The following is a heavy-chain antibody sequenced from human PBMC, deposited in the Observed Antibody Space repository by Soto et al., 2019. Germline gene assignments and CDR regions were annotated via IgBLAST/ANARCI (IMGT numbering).Heavy chain of an antibody. CDR1: GFTFSSYA. CDR3: ARDRVDTAMGPFDY. CDR2: ISYDGSNK. Sequence: GGSLRLSCAASGFTFSSYAMHWVRQAPGKGLEWVAVISYDGSNKYYADSVKGRFTISRDNSKNTLYLQMNSLRAEDTAVYYCARDRVDTAMGPFDYWGQGTLVTVSS. D-gene: IGHD5-18*01. J-gene: IGHJ4*02. V-gene: IGHV3-30-3*01.